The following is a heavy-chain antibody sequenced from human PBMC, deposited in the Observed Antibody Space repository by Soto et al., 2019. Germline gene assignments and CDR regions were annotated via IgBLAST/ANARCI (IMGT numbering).Heavy chain of an antibody. CDR1: GAALNSGNYY. J-gene: IGHJ5*02. CDR2: IYVTGAV. V-gene: IGHV4-31*03. CDR3: ARLRIATNNYKWFDP. D-gene: IGHD2-21*01. Sequence: SEPLSLTCSISGAALNSGNYYWSWIRQVPGKGLEWIGHIYVTGAVDYNPSLRDRITISQDTSERQFSLNLRLVTAADTAIYYCARLRIATNNYKWFDPWGQGTPVTVSS.